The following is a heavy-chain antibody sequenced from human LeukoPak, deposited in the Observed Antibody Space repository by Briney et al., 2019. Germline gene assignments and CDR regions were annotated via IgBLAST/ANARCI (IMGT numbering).Heavy chain of an antibody. J-gene: IGHJ4*02. CDR1: GFTFSSYS. V-gene: IGHV3-21*01. Sequence: GGSLRLSCAASGFTFSSYSMNRVRQAPGKGLEWVSSISSGSSYIYYADSVKGRFTISRDNAKNSLYLQMNSLRAEDTAVYYCARDRGIAVAGTGNSFDYWGQGTLVTVSS. CDR3: ARDRGIAVAGTGNSFDY. D-gene: IGHD6-19*01. CDR2: ISSGSSYI.